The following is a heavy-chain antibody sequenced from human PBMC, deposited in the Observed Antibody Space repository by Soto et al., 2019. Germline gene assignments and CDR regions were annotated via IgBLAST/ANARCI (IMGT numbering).Heavy chain of an antibody. V-gene: IGHV4-61*01. CDR1: RGSVRRVSYY. J-gene: IGHJ4*02. CDR3: ARTTDY. CDR2: IYYSGST. Sequence: SETLTRTCTVSRGSVRRVSYYWSWIRQPPGKGLEWIGYIYYSGSTNYNPSLKSRVTISVDTSKNQFSLKLSSVTAADTAVYYCARTTDYWGQGNLVTVCS.